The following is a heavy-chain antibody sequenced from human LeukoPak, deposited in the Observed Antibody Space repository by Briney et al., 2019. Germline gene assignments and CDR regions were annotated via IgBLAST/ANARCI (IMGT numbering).Heavy chain of an antibody. Sequence: GGSLRLSCAASGFTFSSYAMSWVRQAPGKGLEWVSAISGSGGSTYYADSVKGRFTISRDNSKNTLYLQMNSLRAEDTAVYYCAKFPYDFWSGYYRNPLYYYYYYMDVWGKGTTVTVSS. J-gene: IGHJ6*03. CDR2: ISGSGGST. CDR1: GFTFSSYA. D-gene: IGHD3-3*01. CDR3: AKFPYDFWSGYYRNPLYYYYYYMDV. V-gene: IGHV3-23*01.